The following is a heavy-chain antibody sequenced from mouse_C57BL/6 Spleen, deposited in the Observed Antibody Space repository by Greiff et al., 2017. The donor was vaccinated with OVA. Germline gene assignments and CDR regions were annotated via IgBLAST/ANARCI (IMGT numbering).Heavy chain of an antibody. J-gene: IGHJ4*01. CDR1: GFTFTDYY. CDR3: ARYKGGYDESRTMDY. CDR2: IRNKANGYTT. Sequence: EVQLVESGGGLVQPGGSLSLSCAASGFTFTDYYMSWVRQPPGKALEWLGFIRNKANGYTTEYSASVKGRFTISRENSQSILYLQMNALRAEDSATYYCARYKGGYDESRTMDYWGQGTSVTVSS. V-gene: IGHV7-3*01. D-gene: IGHD2-2*01.